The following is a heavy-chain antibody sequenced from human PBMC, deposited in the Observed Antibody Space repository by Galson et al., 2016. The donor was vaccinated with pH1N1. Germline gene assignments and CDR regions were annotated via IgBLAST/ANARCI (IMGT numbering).Heavy chain of an antibody. V-gene: IGHV3-23*01. J-gene: IGHJ5*02. CDR1: GFSFSTYG. CDR2: ISGSGDDT. Sequence: SLRLSCAASGFSFSTYGMSWVRQAPGKGLDWVSGISGSGDDTYYAHIVRGRFTISRDNSKNTLYLQMNSLTAVDTAIYYCAKGGAIGPNYNDGEVSSWGQGALVTVSS. CDR3: AKGGAIGPNYNDGEVSS. D-gene: IGHD5-18*01.